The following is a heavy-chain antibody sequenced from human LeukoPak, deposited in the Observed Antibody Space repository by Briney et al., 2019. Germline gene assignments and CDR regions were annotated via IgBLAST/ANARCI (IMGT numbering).Heavy chain of an antibody. D-gene: IGHD6-13*01. V-gene: IGHV4-30-2*06. Sequence: PSETLSLTCAVSGGSISSDGYSWSWIPQSPGRGLEWIGYIYHSGSTHYNPSLRSRASISVDRSKRQFSLNLSSVTAADTAVYYCARSVRAAAGTWFDPWGQGTLVTVSS. CDR3: ARSVRAAAGTWFDP. CDR1: GGSISSDGYS. CDR2: IYHSGST. J-gene: IGHJ5*02.